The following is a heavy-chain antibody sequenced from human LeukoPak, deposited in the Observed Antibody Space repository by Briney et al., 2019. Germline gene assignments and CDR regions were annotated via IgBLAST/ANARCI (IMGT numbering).Heavy chain of an antibody. CDR3: AKDRAAGTFDY. V-gene: IGHV3-74*01. CDR2: INGDGSST. D-gene: IGHD6-13*01. J-gene: IGHJ4*02. Sequence: GGSLRLSCAASGFTFSNYWMHWVRQAPGKGLVWVSRINGDGSSTSYADSVKGRFTISRDNSKNTLYLQMNSLRAEDTAVYYCAKDRAAGTFDYWGQGTLVTVSS. CDR1: GFTFSNYW.